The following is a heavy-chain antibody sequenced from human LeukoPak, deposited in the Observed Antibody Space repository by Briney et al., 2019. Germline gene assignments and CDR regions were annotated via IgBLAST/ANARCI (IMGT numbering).Heavy chain of an antibody. Sequence: PGGSLRLSCAASGFTFSTYAMSWVRHAPGKGLEWVSAISGSGGGVYYADSVKGLFTISRDNSKNTLYLQMNSLRADDTALYYCAKGSSGWPEVGWGIDYWGQGTLVTVSS. CDR2: ISGSGGGV. V-gene: IGHV3-23*01. D-gene: IGHD6-19*01. CDR3: AKGSSGWPEVGWGIDY. CDR1: GFTFSTYA. J-gene: IGHJ4*02.